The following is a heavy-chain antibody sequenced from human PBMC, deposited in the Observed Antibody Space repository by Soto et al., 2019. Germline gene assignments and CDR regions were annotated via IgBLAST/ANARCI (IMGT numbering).Heavy chain of an antibody. Sequence: QVQLQESGPGLVKPSETLSLTCTISGVSISTYYWSWIRQPPGKGLEWIGYIYYNGITNYNPSLKSRVAMSLDTSKDQFSLKLTSVTTADTAVYYCARVTLPSTLFGVGRDWYFDLWGRGTLVTVSS. V-gene: IGHV4-59*01. CDR3: ARVTLPSTLFGVGRDWYFDL. CDR2: IYYNGIT. J-gene: IGHJ2*01. CDR1: GVSISTYY. D-gene: IGHD3-3*01.